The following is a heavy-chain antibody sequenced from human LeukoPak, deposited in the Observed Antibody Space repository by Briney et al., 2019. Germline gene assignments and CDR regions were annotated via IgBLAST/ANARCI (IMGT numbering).Heavy chain of an antibody. V-gene: IGHV3-23*01. CDR2: ISTSGAKT. D-gene: IGHD2-15*01. CDR3: AKAAVGDSATPWFDP. Sequence: GGSLRLSCAATGFTFSSYAMSWVRQAPGKGLEWVSTISTSGAKTYYADSVRGRFTVSRDNSKSTLYLQTNSLRADDTAVYNCAKAAVGDSATPWFDPWGQGNLATVSS. J-gene: IGHJ5*02. CDR1: GFTFSSYA.